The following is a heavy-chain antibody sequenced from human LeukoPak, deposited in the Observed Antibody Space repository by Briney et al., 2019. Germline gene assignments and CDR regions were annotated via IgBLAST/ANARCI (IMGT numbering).Heavy chain of an antibody. CDR2: ISSSSSYI. CDR3: ARDPPEIVATIPGHY. D-gene: IGHD5-12*01. J-gene: IGHJ4*02. V-gene: IGHV3-21*01. CDR1: GFTFSSYS. Sequence: GGSLRLSCAASGFTFSSYSMNWVRQAPGKGLEWVSSISSSSSYIYYADSVKGRFTISRDNAKNSLYLQMNSLRAEDTAVYYCARDPPEIVATIPGHYWGQGTLVTVSS.